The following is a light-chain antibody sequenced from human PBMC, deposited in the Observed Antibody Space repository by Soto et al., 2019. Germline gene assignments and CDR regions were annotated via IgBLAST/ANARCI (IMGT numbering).Light chain of an antibody. J-gene: IGKJ2*01. CDR1: QSVSSGY. V-gene: IGKV3-20*01. CDR2: ATS. CDR3: QQHGSSLPYT. Sequence: EIVLTQSPGTLSLSPGERATLSCRASQSVSSGYLAWYQQKPGQAPRLLIYATSRRATGIPDRFSGSGSGTAFTLSISRLEPEDFAVYYCQQHGSSLPYTFGQGTQLEIK.